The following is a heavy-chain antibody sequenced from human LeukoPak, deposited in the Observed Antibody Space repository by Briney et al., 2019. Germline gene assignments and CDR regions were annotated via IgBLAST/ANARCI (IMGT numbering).Heavy chain of an antibody. Sequence: PGGSLRLSCAASGFTFSSYAMTWVRQAPGKGLEWVSSLIDTGGSTYYAYSVKGRFTISRDSSKNTLYLQMNSLRAEDTALYYCAKGGMSSSGLDYWGQGTLVTVSS. CDR3: AKGGMSSSGLDY. V-gene: IGHV3-23*01. D-gene: IGHD6-19*01. CDR2: LIDTGGST. CDR1: GFTFSSYA. J-gene: IGHJ4*02.